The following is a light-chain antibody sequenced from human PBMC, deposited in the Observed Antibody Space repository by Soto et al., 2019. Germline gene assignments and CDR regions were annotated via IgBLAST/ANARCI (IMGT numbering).Light chain of an antibody. V-gene: IGKV1-39*01. CDR1: QSITTY. CDR3: QQYNSWPIT. J-gene: IGKJ5*01. CDR2: DAS. Sequence: DIQMTQSPSSLSASVGDRVTITCRASQSITTYLNWYQQKPGKAPKLLIYDASSLESGVPSRFSGSGSGTDFTLTISSLEPEDFAVYYCQQYNSWPITFGQGTRLEIK.